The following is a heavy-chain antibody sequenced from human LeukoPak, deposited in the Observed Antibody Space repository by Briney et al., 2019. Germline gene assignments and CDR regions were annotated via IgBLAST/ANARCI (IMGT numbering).Heavy chain of an antibody. CDR1: GGSISSYY. Sequence: SEALSLTCTVSGGSISSYYWSWIRQPPGKGLEWIGYIYYSGSTNYNPSLKSRVTISVDTSKNQFSLKLSSVTAADTAVYYCARDLPDSSGWYPDAFDIWGQGTMVTVSS. CDR2: IYYSGST. J-gene: IGHJ3*02. D-gene: IGHD6-19*01. CDR3: ARDLPDSSGWYPDAFDI. V-gene: IGHV4-59*01.